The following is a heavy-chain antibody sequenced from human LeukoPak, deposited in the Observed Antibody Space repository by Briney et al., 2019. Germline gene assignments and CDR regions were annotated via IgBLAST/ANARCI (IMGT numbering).Heavy chain of an antibody. CDR1: GGSISSSSYY. V-gene: IGHV4-39*07. CDR3: ARELTILDAFDI. D-gene: IGHD3-9*01. CDR2: IYYSGST. J-gene: IGHJ3*02. Sequence: TASETLSLTCTVSGGSISSSSYYWGWIRQPPGKGLEWIGSIYYSGSTYYNPSLKSRVTISVDTSKNQFSLKLSSVTAADTAVYYCARELTILDAFDIWGQGAMVTVSS.